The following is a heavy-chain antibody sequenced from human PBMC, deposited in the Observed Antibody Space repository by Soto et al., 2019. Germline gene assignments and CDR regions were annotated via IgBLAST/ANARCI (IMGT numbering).Heavy chain of an antibody. CDR1: GFDFRSYE. CDR2: IRANDESI. V-gene: IGHV3-48*03. J-gene: IGHJ3*02. Sequence: PGGPLRLSCVASGFDFRSYEMNWVRQVPGKGLEWVSNIRANDESIYYADSVKGRVSVSRDNAKNSLFLEMNSLRVDDTAVYYCARETLRDAIDIWGQGTMVTVSS. CDR3: ARETLRDAIDI.